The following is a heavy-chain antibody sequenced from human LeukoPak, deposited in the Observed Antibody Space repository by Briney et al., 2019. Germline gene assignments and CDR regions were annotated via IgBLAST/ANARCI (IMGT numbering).Heavy chain of an antibody. CDR1: GFTFSDAY. Sequence: GGSLRLSCAASGFTFSDAYMSWVRQAPGKGLEWVAHIKEDGSERYYADSVKGRFIMSRDNAKNAVYLQVNSLTAEDTAVYYCTRDQGYCSGGRCYSVFDIWGQGTMVTVSS. CDR2: IKEDGSER. J-gene: IGHJ3*02. V-gene: IGHV3-7*01. D-gene: IGHD2-15*01. CDR3: TRDQGYCSGGRCYSVFDI.